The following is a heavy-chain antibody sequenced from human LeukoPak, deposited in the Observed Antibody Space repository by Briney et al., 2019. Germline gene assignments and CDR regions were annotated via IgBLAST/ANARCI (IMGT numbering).Heavy chain of an antibody. CDR1: GYTFTSYD. CDR3: ARGIAAAGSVAFDI. V-gene: IGHV1-8*03. D-gene: IGHD6-13*01. Sequence: GASVKVSCKASGYTFTSYDINWVRQATGQGLEWMGWMNPNSGNTGYAQKFQGRVTITRNTSISTAYMELSSLRSEDTAVYYCARGIAAAGSVAFDIWGQGTMVTVSS. J-gene: IGHJ3*02. CDR2: MNPNSGNT.